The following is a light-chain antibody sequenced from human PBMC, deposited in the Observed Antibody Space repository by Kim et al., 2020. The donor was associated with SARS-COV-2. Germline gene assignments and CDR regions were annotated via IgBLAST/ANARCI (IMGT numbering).Light chain of an antibody. Sequence: EIVLTQSPGTLSLSPGERATLSCRASQSVRNNYLTWYQQKPGQAPRLLIYGASSRATGIPERFSGSGSGTDFTLTISRLEPEDSAVYYCHQYVSSLWTFGQGTKVEIK. CDR1: QSVRNNY. CDR3: HQYVSSLWT. V-gene: IGKV3-20*01. J-gene: IGKJ1*01. CDR2: GAS.